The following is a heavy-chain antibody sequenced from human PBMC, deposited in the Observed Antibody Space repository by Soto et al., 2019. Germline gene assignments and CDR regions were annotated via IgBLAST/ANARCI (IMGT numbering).Heavy chain of an antibody. Sequence: QLQLQDSGSGLVKPSQTLSLTCAVSGGSISSGGYSWSWIRQPPGKGLEWIGYIYHSGSTYYNPSLKRLVTISVDRSKNQFSLQLSSVTAADTAVYYCAAGGGLPRYCWGQGALGSVSS. D-gene: IGHD5-12*01. CDR2: IYHSGST. V-gene: IGHV4-30-2*01. J-gene: IGHJ4*02. CDR3: AAGGGLPRYC. CDR1: GGSISSGGYS.